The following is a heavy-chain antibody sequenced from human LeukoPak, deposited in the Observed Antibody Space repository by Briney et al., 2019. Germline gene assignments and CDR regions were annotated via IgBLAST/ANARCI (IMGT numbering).Heavy chain of an antibody. J-gene: IGHJ3*02. V-gene: IGHV3-23*01. CDR3: AGADYYDSSGYYAAGDAFDI. CDR2: ISGSGGST. CDR1: GFTFSSYA. Sequence: PGGSLGLSCAASGFTFSSYAMSWVRQAPGKGLEWVSAISGSGGSTYYADSVKGRFTISRDNSKNTLYLQMNSLRAEDTAVYYCAGADYYDSSGYYAAGDAFDIWGQGTMVTVSS. D-gene: IGHD3-22*01.